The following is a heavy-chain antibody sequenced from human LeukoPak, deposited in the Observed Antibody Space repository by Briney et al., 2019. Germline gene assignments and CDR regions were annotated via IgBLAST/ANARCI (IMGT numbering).Heavy chain of an antibody. D-gene: IGHD3-22*01. V-gene: IGHV3-15*01. CDR1: GFRFNTAW. CDR3: TWYYYDRFDP. CDR2: VKRAPGGGTI. Sequence: SGLSLRLSCAASGFRFNTAWMSWVRQAPGRALEGGGGVKRAPGGGTIAYDAPVKGRLTISRDDSNNTLFLQMDSLKSEDTALYYCTWYYYDRFDPWGQGTLVTVSS. J-gene: IGHJ5*02.